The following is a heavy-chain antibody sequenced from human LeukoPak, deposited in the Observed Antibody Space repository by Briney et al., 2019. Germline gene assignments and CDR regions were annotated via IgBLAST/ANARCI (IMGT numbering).Heavy chain of an antibody. V-gene: IGHV4-34*01. CDR2: INHSGST. CDR1: GGSFSGYY. Sequence: PSETLSLTCAVYGGSFSGYYWSWIRQPPGKGLEWIGEINHSGSTNYNPSLKSRVTISVDTSKNQSSLKLSSVTAADTAVYYCARDLMITFGGVARNWFDPWGQGTLVTVSS. J-gene: IGHJ5*02. D-gene: IGHD3-16*01. CDR3: ARDLMITFGGVARNWFDP.